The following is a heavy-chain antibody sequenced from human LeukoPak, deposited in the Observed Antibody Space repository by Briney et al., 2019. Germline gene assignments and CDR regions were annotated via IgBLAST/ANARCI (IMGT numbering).Heavy chain of an antibody. CDR2: INAYNGNQ. CDR3: ARDNYGSGSYFVYFPYYYYMDV. D-gene: IGHD3-10*01. V-gene: IGHV1-18*04. Sequence: ASVTVSCKASGYTFTGYYMHWVRQPPGKGLEWMGWINAYNGNQNYPQKLQGRVTMTTDTSTSTAYMELRSLSSDDTAVYYCARDNYGSGSYFVYFPYYYYMDVWGKGTTVTISS. CDR1: GYTFTGYY. J-gene: IGHJ6*03.